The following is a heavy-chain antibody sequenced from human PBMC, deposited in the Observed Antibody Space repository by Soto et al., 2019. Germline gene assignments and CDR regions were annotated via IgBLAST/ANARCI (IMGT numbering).Heavy chain of an antibody. CDR2: ITYTSSNI. CDR1: GFTFSSYD. Sequence: EVQLVESGGGLVKPGGSLRLSCAASGFTFSSYDMNWVRRAPGKGLEGVSSITYTSSNIYVADSVKGRFTITRDTAKNSVYLHMNSLRAGDTAVYYCAMAIAVAVPYYYGMDLWGQGTTVTVSS. V-gene: IGHV3-21*01. D-gene: IGHD6-19*01. J-gene: IGHJ6*02. CDR3: AMAIAVAVPYYYGMDL.